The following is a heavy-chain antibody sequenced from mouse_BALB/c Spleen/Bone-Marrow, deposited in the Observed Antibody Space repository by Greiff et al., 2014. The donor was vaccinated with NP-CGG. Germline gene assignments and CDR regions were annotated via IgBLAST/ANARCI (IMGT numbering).Heavy chain of an antibody. V-gene: IGHV1-54*03. Sequence: QVQLKQSGAELVGPGTSVKVSCKASGYAFTNYLIEWVKQRPGQGLEWIGVINPGSGGTNYNEKFKGKATLTADKSSSTAYMQLSSLTSDDSAVYFCARSRTGFAYWGQGTLVTVSA. J-gene: IGHJ3*01. CDR2: INPGSGGT. CDR1: GYAFTNYL. CDR3: ARSRTGFAY.